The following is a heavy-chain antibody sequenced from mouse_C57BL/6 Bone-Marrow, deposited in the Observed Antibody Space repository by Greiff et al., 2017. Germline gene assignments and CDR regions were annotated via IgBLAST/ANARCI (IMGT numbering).Heavy chain of an antibody. CDR2: IDPSDSYT. Sequence: QVQLQQPGAELVRPGTSVKLSCKASGYTFTSYWMHWVKQRPGQGLEWIGVIDPSDSYTNYNQKFKGKATLTVDTSSSTAYMQLSSLTSEDSAVYYYARCTLWFDYWGKGTLVTVSA. V-gene: IGHV1-59*01. CDR1: GYTFTSYW. CDR3: ARCTLWFDY. J-gene: IGHJ3*01.